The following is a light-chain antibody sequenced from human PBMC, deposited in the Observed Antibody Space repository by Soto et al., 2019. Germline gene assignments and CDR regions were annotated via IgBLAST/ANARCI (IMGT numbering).Light chain of an antibody. CDR3: QSYDSSLSGYVV. Sequence: QSVLTQPPSVSGAPGQRVTISCTGSSSNIGAGYDVHGYQQLPGTAPKLLIYGNSNRPSGVPDRFSGSKSGTSASLAITGLQAEDEADYYGQSYDSSLSGYVVFGGGTKVTVL. CDR1: SSNIGAGYD. J-gene: IGLJ2*01. V-gene: IGLV1-40*01. CDR2: GNS.